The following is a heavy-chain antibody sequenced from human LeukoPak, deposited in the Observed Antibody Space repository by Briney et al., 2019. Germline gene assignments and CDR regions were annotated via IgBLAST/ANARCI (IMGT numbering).Heavy chain of an antibody. J-gene: IGHJ4*02. V-gene: IGHV4-39*01. CDR3: ARHRNLDYYDSSGYGQR. D-gene: IGHD3-22*01. CDR2: IYYSGST. Sequence: SETLSLTCTVSGGSISSSSYYWGWIRQPPGKGLEWIGSIYYSGSTYYNPSLKSRVTISVDTSKNQFSLKLSSVTAADTAVYYCARHRNLDYYDSSGYGQRWGQGTLVTVSS. CDR1: GGSISSSSYY.